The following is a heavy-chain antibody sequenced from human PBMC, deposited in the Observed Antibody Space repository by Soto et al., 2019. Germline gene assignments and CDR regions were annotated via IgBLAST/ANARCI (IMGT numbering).Heavy chain of an antibody. D-gene: IGHD3-3*02. CDR3: ARPISFYYYYGMDV. CDR2: IIPIFGTA. Sequence: SVKVSCKDSGGTFSSYAISWVRQAPGQGLEWMGGIIPIFGTANYAQKFQGRVTITADESTSTAYMELSSLRSEDTAVYYCARPISFYYYYGMDVWGQGTTVTVSS. J-gene: IGHJ6*02. CDR1: GGTFSSYA. V-gene: IGHV1-69*13.